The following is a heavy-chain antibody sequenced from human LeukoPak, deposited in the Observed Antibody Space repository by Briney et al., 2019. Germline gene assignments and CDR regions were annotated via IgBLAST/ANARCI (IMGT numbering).Heavy chain of an antibody. CDR3: AKGSVGNADFAS. CDR1: GFTFSSFS. V-gene: IGHV3-23*01. Sequence: GGSLRLSCAASGFTFSSFSMTWVRQAPGKGLEWVSSIIVSGTTYYADSVKGRFTISRDSPRGTLFLQMDSLRVEDTAVYFCAKGSVGNADFASWGQGALVTVSS. CDR2: IIVSGTT. J-gene: IGHJ4*02. D-gene: IGHD6-25*01.